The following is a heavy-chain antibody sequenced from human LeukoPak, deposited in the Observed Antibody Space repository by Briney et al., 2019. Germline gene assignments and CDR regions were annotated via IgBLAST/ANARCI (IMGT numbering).Heavy chain of an antibody. CDR1: GGTFSSYA. CDR2: IIPIFGTA. V-gene: IGHV1-69*05. J-gene: IGHJ5*02. Sequence: VASVKVSCKASGGTFSSYAISWVRQAPGQGLEWMGGIIPIFGTANYAQKFQGRVTITTDESTSTAYMELSSLRTEDTAVYYCARAPHIAAAGTWFDPWGQGPLVTVSS. CDR3: ARAPHIAAAGTWFDP. D-gene: IGHD6-13*01.